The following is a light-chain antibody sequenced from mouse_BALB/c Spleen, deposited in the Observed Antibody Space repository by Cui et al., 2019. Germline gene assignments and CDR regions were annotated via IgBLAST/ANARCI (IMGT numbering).Light chain of an antibody. V-gene: IGKV1-88*01. Sequence: DVVVTPTPLSQPVSFGDHVSISCRSSQSLVNSYGNTYLSWYLHKPGQSPQLLIYGISNRFSGVPDRFSGSGSGTDFTLKISTIKPEDLGMYYCLQGTHQPFTFGAGTKLEIK. CDR2: GIS. CDR3: LQGTHQPFT. CDR1: QSLVNSYGNTY. J-gene: IGKJ4*01.